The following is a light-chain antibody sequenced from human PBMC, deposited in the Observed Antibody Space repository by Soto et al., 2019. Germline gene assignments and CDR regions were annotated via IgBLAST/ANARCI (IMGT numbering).Light chain of an antibody. CDR2: SAS. CDR1: QSVTNNY. V-gene: IGKV3-20*01. Sequence: EIALTQSPGTLSLSPGERATLSCGASQSVTNNYLAWYQHKPGQAPRLLIYSASSRATGIPDRFSGSGSGTDFALTISRLEPEDFAVYYCQQYGNTPRTFGQGTKLEIK. CDR3: QQYGNTPRT. J-gene: IGKJ2*01.